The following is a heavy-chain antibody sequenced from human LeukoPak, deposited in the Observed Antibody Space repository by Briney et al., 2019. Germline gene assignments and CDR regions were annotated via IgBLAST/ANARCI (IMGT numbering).Heavy chain of an antibody. CDR1: GGSISSSSYY. J-gene: IGHJ3*02. D-gene: IGHD2-2*01. CDR3: ASQIVVPAALMVPFAI. CDR2: IYYSGST. Sequence: PSETLSLTCTVSGGSISSSSYYWGWIRQPPGKGLEWIGSIYYSGSTYYNPSLKSRVTISVDTSKNQFSLKLSSVTAADTAVYYCASQIVVPAALMVPFAIRGQGTLATGSS. V-gene: IGHV4-39*01.